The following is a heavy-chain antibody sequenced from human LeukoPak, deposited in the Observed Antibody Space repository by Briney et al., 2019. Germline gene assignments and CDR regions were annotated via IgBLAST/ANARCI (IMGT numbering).Heavy chain of an antibody. CDR3: ARGSGWYSSGWLCF. CDR2: INHSGST. Sequence: SETLSLTCAVYGGSFSGYYWSWIRQPPGKGLEWIGEINHSGSTNYNPSLKSRVTISVDTSKNQFSLKLSSVTAADTAVYYSARGSGWYSSGWLCFWGRGTLVTVSS. J-gene: IGHJ4*02. D-gene: IGHD6-19*01. V-gene: IGHV4-34*01. CDR1: GGSFSGYY.